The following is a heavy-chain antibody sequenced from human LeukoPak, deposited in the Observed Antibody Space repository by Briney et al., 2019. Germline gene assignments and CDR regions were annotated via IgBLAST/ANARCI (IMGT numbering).Heavy chain of an antibody. D-gene: IGHD3-3*01. V-gene: IGHV1-18*01. J-gene: IGHJ4*02. CDR1: GYTFTSYG. CDR2: ISAYNGNT. Sequence: GASVKVSCKASGYTFTSYGISWVRQAPGQGLEWMGWISAYNGNTNYAQKLQGRVTMTTDTSTSTAYMELRSLRSDDTAVYYCASGYYDFWSGYYSGGDYFDYWGQGTLVTVSS. CDR3: ASGYYDFWSGYYSGGDYFDY.